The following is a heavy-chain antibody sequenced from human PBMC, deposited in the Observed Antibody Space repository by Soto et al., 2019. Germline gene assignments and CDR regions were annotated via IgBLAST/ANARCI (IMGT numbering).Heavy chain of an antibody. V-gene: IGHV1-69*01. D-gene: IGHD7-27*01. Sequence: QVQVVQSGVEVRRPGSSVKVSCKASGDTFKNCVISWVRQAPGQGLEWMGGIIPLFGTTDFAQRFQGRLTITTDESTTTAYMELCRLRSEDTATYYCAAELGFGKLSVVWGQGTTVIVPS. CDR2: IIPLFGTT. CDR3: AAELGFGKLSVV. J-gene: IGHJ6*02. CDR1: GDTFKNCV.